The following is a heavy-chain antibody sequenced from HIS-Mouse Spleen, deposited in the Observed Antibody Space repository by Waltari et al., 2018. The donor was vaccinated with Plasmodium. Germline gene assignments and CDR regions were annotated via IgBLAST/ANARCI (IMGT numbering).Heavy chain of an antibody. CDR2: IYSGGST. CDR3: ATPRVGGSYFDY. D-gene: IGHD1-26*01. V-gene: IGHV3-66*01. J-gene: IGHJ4*02. Sequence: EVQLVESGRGFVQPGGSLRLSCAGSGFRVRSNYLNWVRQAPGKGVEWVSVIYSGGSTYYADSVKGRFTISRDNSKNTLYLQMNSLRAEDTAVYYCATPRVGGSYFDYWGQGTLVTVSS. CDR1: GFRVRSNY.